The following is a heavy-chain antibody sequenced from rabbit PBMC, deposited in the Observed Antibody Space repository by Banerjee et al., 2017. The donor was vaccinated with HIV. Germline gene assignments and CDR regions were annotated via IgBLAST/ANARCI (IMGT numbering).Heavy chain of an antibody. CDR1: GFSFSSNYY. CDR3: ARGNSLYYFHL. Sequence: QSLEESGGDLVKPGASLTLTCTASGFSFSSNYYMCWVRQAPGKGLEWIGCIYAGNTGTTYYASWAKGRLTISKTSSTTVTLQMTSLTAADTATYFCARGNSLYYFHLWGQGTLVTVS. J-gene: IGHJ4*01. V-gene: IGHV1S40*01. CDR2: IYAGNTGTT.